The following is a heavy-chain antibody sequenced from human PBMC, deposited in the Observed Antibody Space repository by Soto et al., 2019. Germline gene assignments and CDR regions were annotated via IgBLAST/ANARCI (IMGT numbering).Heavy chain of an antibody. D-gene: IGHD6-13*01. CDR1: GFSLSTSGVG. CDR3: ARLIAGAGDY. J-gene: IGHJ4*02. CDR2: LYWEDDK. Sequence: QITLKESGPTLVKPTQTLTLTCTFSGFSLSTSGVGVGCIRQPPGTALEWLALLYWEDDKRYRPSLKSRLTITKDPSKNRGVFTMTIMDPVDTATYYCARLIAGAGDYGGEGTLVTVSS. V-gene: IGHV2-5*02.